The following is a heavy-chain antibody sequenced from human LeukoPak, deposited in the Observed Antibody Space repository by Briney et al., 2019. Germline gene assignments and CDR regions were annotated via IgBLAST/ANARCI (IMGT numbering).Heavy chain of an antibody. J-gene: IGHJ5*02. V-gene: IGHV1-46*01. CDR3: ARTLGGYCSSTSCRTSNWFDP. CDR2: INPSGGST. D-gene: IGHD2-2*01. CDR1: GYTFTSYY. Sequence: ASVKVSCKASGYTFTSYYMHWVRQAPGQGLEWMGIINPSGGSTSYAQKFQGRVTMTRDTSTGTVYMELSSLRSEDTAVYYCARTLGGYCSSTSCRTSNWFDPWGQGTLVTVSS.